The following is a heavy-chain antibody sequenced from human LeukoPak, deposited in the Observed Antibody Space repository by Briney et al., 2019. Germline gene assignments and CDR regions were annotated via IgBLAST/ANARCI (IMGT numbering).Heavy chain of an antibody. CDR1: GGSISSSYW. V-gene: IGHV4-4*02. Sequence: PSETLSLTCAVSGGSISSSYWWTWVRQPPGKGLEWIGEINHSGSTNYNPSLKSRVTISVDTSKNQFSLKLSSVTAADTAVYYCARQAVRGRRFDPWGQGTLVTVSS. CDR3: ARQAVRGRRFDP. J-gene: IGHJ5*02. D-gene: IGHD3-10*01. CDR2: INHSGST.